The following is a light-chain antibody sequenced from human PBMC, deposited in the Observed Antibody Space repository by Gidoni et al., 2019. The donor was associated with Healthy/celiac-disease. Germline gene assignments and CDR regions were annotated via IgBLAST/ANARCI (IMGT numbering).Light chain of an antibody. CDR1: QSVLYSSNNKNY. J-gene: IGKJ4*01. V-gene: IGKV4-1*01. CDR3: QQYYSIPLT. CDR2: WAS. Sequence: DIVMTQSPDSLAVSLGERATFNCKSSQSVLYSSNNKNYLAWYQQRPGQPPKLLIYWASIRESGVPDRFSGSGPGTDFTLTISSLQAEDVAVYYCQQYYSIPLTFGGGTKVEIK.